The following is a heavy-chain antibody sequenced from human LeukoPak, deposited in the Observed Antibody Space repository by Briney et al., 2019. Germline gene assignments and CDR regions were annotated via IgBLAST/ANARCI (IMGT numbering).Heavy chain of an antibody. D-gene: IGHD6-13*01. J-gene: IGHJ4*02. CDR1: GFTFSSYG. V-gene: IGHV3-30*18. Sequence: GGSLRLPSAASGFTFSSYGMHWVRQAPGKGLEWVAVISYDGSNKYYADSVKGRFTISRDNSKNTLYLQMNSLRAEDTAVYYCAKDLSAAGTGDYWGQGTLVTVSS. CDR2: ISYDGSNK. CDR3: AKDLSAAGTGDY.